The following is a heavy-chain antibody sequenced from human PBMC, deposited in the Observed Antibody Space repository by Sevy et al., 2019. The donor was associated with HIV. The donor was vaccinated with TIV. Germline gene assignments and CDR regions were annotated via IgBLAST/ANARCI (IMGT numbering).Heavy chain of an antibody. J-gene: IGHJ5*02. Sequence: GGSLRPSCAASGFIFSTYAMSWVRQAPGKGLEWVSAVSGSAGSTYYADSVKGRFTISRDDSKNTLYLQMNSLRAEDTALYYCARGTPAFCTGGVCFNWFDPWGQGTLVTVSS. CDR3: ARGTPAFCTGGVCFNWFDP. CDR2: VSGSAGST. CDR1: GFIFSTYA. V-gene: IGHV3-23*01. D-gene: IGHD2-8*02.